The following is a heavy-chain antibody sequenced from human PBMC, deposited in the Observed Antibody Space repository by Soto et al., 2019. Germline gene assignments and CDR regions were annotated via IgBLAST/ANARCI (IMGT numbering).Heavy chain of an antibody. D-gene: IGHD2-15*01. CDR1: GGSFSGFY. Sequence: TSETLSLTCAVYGGSFSGFYWSWIRQPPGKGLEWIGEINHSGSTNYNPSLKSRVTISVDTSKNQFSLKLSSVTAADTAVYYCASLVVVVAATLRGSPHWFDPWGQGTLVTVSS. J-gene: IGHJ5*02. CDR2: INHSGST. V-gene: IGHV4-34*01. CDR3: ASLVVVVAATLRGSPHWFDP.